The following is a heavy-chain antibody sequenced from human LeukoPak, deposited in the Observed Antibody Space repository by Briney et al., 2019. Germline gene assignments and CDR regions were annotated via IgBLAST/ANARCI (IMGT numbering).Heavy chain of an antibody. V-gene: IGHV4-59*01. CDR2: IYYTGST. CDR3: ARDRGPDCSGGSCWDY. J-gene: IGHJ4*02. CDR1: GGSISSLY. Sequence: PSETLSLTCSVSGGSISSLYWSWIRQPPGKGLEWIGYIYYTGSTNFNPSLKSRVTISVDTSKNQFSLSLSSVTAADTAVYYCARDRGPDCSGGSCWDYWGQGTLVTVSS. D-gene: IGHD2-15*01.